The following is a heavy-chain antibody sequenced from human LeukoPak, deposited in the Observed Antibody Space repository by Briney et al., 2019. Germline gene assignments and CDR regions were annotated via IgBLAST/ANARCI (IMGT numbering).Heavy chain of an antibody. V-gene: IGHV3-30*04. J-gene: IGHJ4*02. D-gene: IGHD3-22*01. CDR1: GFTFSSYA. Sequence: GGSLRLSCAAPGFTFSSYAMLWVRQAPGKGLEWVAVISYDGSNKYYADSVKGRFTISRDNSKNTLYLQMNSLRAEDTAVYYCARDRNYYDSSGYDYWGQGTLVTVSS. CDR3: ARDRNYYDSSGYDY. CDR2: ISYDGSNK.